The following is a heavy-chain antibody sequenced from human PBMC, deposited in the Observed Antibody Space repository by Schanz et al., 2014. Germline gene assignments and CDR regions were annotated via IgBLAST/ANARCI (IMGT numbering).Heavy chain of an antibody. CDR1: GFTFSTYA. Sequence: EVQLLESGGGLVQPGGSLRLSCAASGFTFSTYAMSWVRQAPGKGLEWVSAISGSGGSTYYADSVKGRFTISRDNSKNTLYLQMNRLRAEDTAVYYCARDRGYCSGGSCLTFDYWGQGTLVTVSS. V-gene: IGHV3-23*01. J-gene: IGHJ4*02. D-gene: IGHD2-15*01. CDR3: ARDRGYCSGGSCLTFDY. CDR2: ISGSGGST.